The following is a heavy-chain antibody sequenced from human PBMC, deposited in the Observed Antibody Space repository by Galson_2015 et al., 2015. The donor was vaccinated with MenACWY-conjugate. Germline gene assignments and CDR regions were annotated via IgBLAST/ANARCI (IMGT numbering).Heavy chain of an antibody. J-gene: IGHJ4*02. CDR1: GYTFTNYY. V-gene: IGHV1-46*01. D-gene: IGHD3-22*01. Sequence: SVKVSCKASGYTFTNYYMHWVRQAPGEGLEWMGIINPNGGSTRYAQKFQGRVTMTRDTSTSTVYMELSSLRSEDTAVYYCARDAAYSYDSSGNPNSPFDYWGQGTLVTVSS. CDR2: INPNGGST. CDR3: ARDAAYSYDSSGNPNSPFDY.